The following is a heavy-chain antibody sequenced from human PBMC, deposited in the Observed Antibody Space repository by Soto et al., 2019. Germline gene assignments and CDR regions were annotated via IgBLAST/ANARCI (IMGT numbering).Heavy chain of an antibody. V-gene: IGHV4-59*12. CDR3: ARAALRDLYFQH. Sequence: LSLTCTVSGGSISSYYWSWIRQPPGKGLEWIGYIYYSGSTYYNPSLKSRVTISVDTSKNQFSLKLSSVTAADTAVYYCARAALRDLYFQHWGQGTLVTVSS. J-gene: IGHJ1*01. D-gene: IGHD2-21*01. CDR1: GGSISSYY. CDR2: IYYSGST.